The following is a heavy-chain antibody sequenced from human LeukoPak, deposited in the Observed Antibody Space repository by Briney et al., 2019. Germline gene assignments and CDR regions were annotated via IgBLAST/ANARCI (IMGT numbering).Heavy chain of an antibody. V-gene: IGHV3-74*03. CDR2: INDDGTTT. CDR3: VRALFSISDES. J-gene: IGHJ5*02. CDR1: GFTFSYSW. Sequence: GGSLRLSCAASGFTFSYSWLHWVRQAPGKGLVWVSRINDDGTTTTYADSVKGRFTISRGNAKNTLYLQMNSLRAEDTAVYFCVRALFSISDESWGQGTLVTVSS. D-gene: IGHD3-3*02.